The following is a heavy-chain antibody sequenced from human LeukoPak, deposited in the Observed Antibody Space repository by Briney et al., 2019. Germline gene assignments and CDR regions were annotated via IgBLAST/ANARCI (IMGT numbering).Heavy chain of an antibody. CDR2: IKSKADGETT. V-gene: IGHV3-15*01. CDR1: GFTFTHAW. Sequence: PGGSLRLSCAASGFTFTHAWMTWVRQAPGKGLEWVGRIKSKADGETTDYAAPVKGRFFMSRDDSKATLYLQMNYLETEDTAVYYCTTGLGIPMIRGVIVSWGQGTLVTGSS. D-gene: IGHD3-10*01. CDR3: TTGLGIPMIRGVIVS. J-gene: IGHJ4*02.